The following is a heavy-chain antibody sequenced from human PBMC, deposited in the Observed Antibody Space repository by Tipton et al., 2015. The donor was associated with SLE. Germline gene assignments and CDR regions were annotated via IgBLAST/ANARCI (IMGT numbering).Heavy chain of an antibody. V-gene: IGHV4-59*01. CDR3: ARARNYDSSGYPPDAFDI. CDR1: GGSISSYY. CDR2: IYYSGST. D-gene: IGHD3-22*01. J-gene: IGHJ3*02. Sequence: LSLTCTVSGGSISSYYWSWIRQPPGKGLEWIGYIYYSGSTNYNPSLKSRVTISVDTSKNQFSLKLSSVTAADTAVYYCARARNYDSSGYPPDAFDIWGQGTMVTVSS.